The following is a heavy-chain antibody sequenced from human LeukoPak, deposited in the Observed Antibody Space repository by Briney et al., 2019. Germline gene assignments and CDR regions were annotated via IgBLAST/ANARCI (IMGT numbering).Heavy chain of an antibody. CDR3: AREFRGAATNWLDP. J-gene: IGHJ5*02. D-gene: IGHD2-15*01. V-gene: IGHV4-31*03. Sequence: SQTLSLTCTVSGGSISSGGYYWSWIRQHPGEGLEWIGYIYYSGSTYYNPSLKSRVTISVDTSKNQFSLKLSSVTAADTAVYYCAREFRGAATNWLDPWGQGTLVTVSS. CDR1: GGSISSGGYY. CDR2: IYYSGST.